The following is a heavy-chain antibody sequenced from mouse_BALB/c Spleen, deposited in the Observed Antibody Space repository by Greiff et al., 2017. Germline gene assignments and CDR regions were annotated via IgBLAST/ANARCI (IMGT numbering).Heavy chain of an antibody. CDR3: ASNWGRCYDAMDY. J-gene: IGHJ4*01. D-gene: IGHD4-1*01. Sequence: EVQLVASGAGLVQPGGSRKLSCAASGFTFSSFGMHWVRQAPEKGLEWVAYISSGSSTIYYADTVKGRFTISRDNPKNTLFLQMTRLRSEDTAMYYGASNWGRCYDAMDYGGQGTAVTVSA. V-gene: IGHV5-17*02. CDR2: ISSGSSTI. CDR1: GFTFSSFG.